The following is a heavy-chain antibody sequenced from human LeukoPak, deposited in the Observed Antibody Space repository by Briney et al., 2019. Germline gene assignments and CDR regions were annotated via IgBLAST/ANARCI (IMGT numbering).Heavy chain of an antibody. J-gene: IGHJ5*01. CDR3: VKEGGSFLTWFDS. Sequence: GGSLTLSCAASGFTFYNYAMSWVRQAPGKGLGWVSALIDSGDTTYYADSVKGRFTISRDNSKNTLFLQMNSLTAEDTAIYYCVKEGGSFLTWFDSWGQGSLVTVSS. V-gene: IGHV3-23*01. CDR1: GFTFYNYA. CDR2: LIDSGDTT. D-gene: IGHD2-15*01.